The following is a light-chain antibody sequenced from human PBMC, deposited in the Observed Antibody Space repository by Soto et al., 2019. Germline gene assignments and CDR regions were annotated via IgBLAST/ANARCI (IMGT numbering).Light chain of an antibody. CDR2: VAS. CDR1: QSVSSN. CDR3: QQYNNWPRGT. J-gene: IGKJ1*01. Sequence: EIVLAQSPATLSVSPGERATLSCRASQSVSSNLAWYQQKPGQAPRLLIYVASTRATGVPARFSGSGSGREFTLTISSLXSEDFAVYYCQQYNNWPRGTFGQGTKVDIK. V-gene: IGKV3-15*01.